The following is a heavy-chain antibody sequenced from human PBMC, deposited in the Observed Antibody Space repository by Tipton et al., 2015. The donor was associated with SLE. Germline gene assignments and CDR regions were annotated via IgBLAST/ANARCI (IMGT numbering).Heavy chain of an antibody. CDR3: ASLTEGLDY. D-gene: IGHD7-27*01. J-gene: IGHJ4*02. Sequence: TLSLTCTVSGGSISSSSYYWGWIRQPPGKGLEWIGSIYYSGSTYYNPSLKSRVTISVDTSKNQFSLKLSSVTAADTAVYYCASLTEGLDYWGQGTLVTVSS. CDR1: GGSISSSSYY. CDR2: IYYSGST. V-gene: IGHV4-39*07.